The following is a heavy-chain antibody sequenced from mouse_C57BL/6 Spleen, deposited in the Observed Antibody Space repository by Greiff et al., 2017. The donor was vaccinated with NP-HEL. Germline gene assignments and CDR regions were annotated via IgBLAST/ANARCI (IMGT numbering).Heavy chain of an antibody. J-gene: IGHJ1*03. CDR1: GYTFTSYG. CDR3: ARGGDGSSYVGYFDV. V-gene: IGHV1-81*01. CDR2: IYPRSGNT. D-gene: IGHD1-1*01. Sequence: QVQLKESGAELARPGASVKLSCKASGYTFTSYGISWVKQRTGQGLEWIGEIYPRSGNTYYNEKFKGKATLTADKSSSTAYMELRSLTSEDSAVYFCARGGDGSSYVGYFDVWGTGTTVTVSS.